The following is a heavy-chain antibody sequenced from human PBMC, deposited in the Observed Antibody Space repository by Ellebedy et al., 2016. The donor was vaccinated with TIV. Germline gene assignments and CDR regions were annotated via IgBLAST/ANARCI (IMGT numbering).Heavy chain of an antibody. CDR2: ISSSSSYI. D-gene: IGHD3-22*01. Sequence: GGSLRLSXAASGFTFSSYSMNWVRQAPGKGLEWVSSISSSSSYIYYADSVKGRFTISRDNAKNSLYLQMNSLRAEDTAVYYCARDPTYYYDSSGYYYDYWGQGTLVTVSS. J-gene: IGHJ4*02. CDR3: ARDPTYYYDSSGYYYDY. CDR1: GFTFSSYS. V-gene: IGHV3-21*01.